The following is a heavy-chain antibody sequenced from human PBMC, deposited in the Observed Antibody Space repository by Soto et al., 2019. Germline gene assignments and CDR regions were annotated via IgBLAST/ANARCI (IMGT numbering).Heavy chain of an antibody. Sequence: QVQLVQSGDEVMKPGSSVKVSCKASGYIFVNYGIAWVRQAPGQGLEWMGWISPYSGNTHSASKVQGRLTMTTDTSTSTAYMELGSLTSDDTAVYYCALVDNYVTPTPQDVWGQGTTVTVSS. CDR3: ALVDNYVTPTPQDV. V-gene: IGHV1-18*01. CDR2: ISPYSGNT. D-gene: IGHD3-16*01. J-gene: IGHJ6*02. CDR1: GYIFVNYG.